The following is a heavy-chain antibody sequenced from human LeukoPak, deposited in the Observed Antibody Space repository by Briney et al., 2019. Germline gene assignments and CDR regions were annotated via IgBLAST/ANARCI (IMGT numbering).Heavy chain of an antibody. D-gene: IGHD5-18*01. CDR3: TRHADLVDTAMGGMTD. Sequence: PGGSLRLSCAASGFTFSSYEMNWVRQASGKGLEWVGRIRSKANSYATAYAASVKGRFTISRDDSKNTAYLQMNSLKTEDTAVYYCTRHADLVDTAMGGMTDWGQGTLVTVSS. CDR1: GFTFSSYE. J-gene: IGHJ4*02. CDR2: IRSKANSYAT. V-gene: IGHV3-73*01.